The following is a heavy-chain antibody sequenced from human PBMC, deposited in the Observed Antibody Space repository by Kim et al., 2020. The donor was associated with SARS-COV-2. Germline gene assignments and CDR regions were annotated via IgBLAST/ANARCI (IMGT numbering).Heavy chain of an antibody. Sequence: LQGRVTMTTDTSTSTAYMELRSLRSDDTAVYYCARELPYSGSYGANAFDIWGQGTMVTVSS. J-gene: IGHJ3*02. CDR3: ARELPYSGSYGANAFDI. V-gene: IGHV1-18*01. D-gene: IGHD1-26*01.